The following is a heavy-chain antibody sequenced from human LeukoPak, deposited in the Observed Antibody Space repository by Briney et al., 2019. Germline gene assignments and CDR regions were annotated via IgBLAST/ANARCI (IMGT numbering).Heavy chain of an antibody. CDR2: IIPILGIA. J-gene: IGHJ6*02. CDR3: ARVGAVAGPVYYYGMDV. CDR1: GGTFSSYA. Sequence: ASAKVSCKASGGTFSSYAISWVRQAPGQGLEWMGRIIPILGIANYAQKFQGRVTITADKSTSTAYMELSSLRSEDTAVYYCARVGAVAGPVYYYGMDVWGQGTTVTVSS. V-gene: IGHV1-69*04. D-gene: IGHD6-19*01.